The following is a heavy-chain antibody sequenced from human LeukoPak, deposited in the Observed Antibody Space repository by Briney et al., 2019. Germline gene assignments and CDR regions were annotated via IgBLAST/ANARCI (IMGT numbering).Heavy chain of an antibody. Sequence: GGSLRLSCAASGFTFSSYAMHWVRQAPGKGLEWVAVISYDGSNKYYADSVKGRFTISRDNSKNTLYLQMNSLRAEDTAVYYCAKDLMTTVTTGPGNWFDPWGQGTLVTVSS. V-gene: IGHV3-30-3*01. D-gene: IGHD4-17*01. CDR1: GFTFSSYA. CDR3: AKDLMTTVTTGPGNWFDP. CDR2: ISYDGSNK. J-gene: IGHJ5*02.